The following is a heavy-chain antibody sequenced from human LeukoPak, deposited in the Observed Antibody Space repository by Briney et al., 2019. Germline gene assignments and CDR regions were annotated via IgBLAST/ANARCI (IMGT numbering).Heavy chain of an antibody. D-gene: IGHD3-22*01. V-gene: IGHV3-33*01. J-gene: IGHJ4*02. Sequence: GGSLRLSCAASGFTFSSYGMHWVRQAPGKGLEWVAVIWYDGSNKYYADSVKGRFTISRDNSKNTLYLQMNSLRAEDTAVYYCARDGSRGYPDYFDYWGQGTLVTVSS. CDR3: ARDGSRGYPDYFDY. CDR1: GFTFSSYG. CDR2: IWYDGSNK.